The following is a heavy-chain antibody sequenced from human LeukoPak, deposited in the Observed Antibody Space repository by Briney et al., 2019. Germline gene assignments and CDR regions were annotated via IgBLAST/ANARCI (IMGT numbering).Heavy chain of an antibody. J-gene: IGHJ4*02. D-gene: IGHD3-3*01. Sequence: GASVKGSCKASGGTFSSYAISCVRQAPGQGLECMRPIIPIFGTANYAQKFKGRVTITADTSTSTAYMELRSLRSDDTAVYYCARDVGSLYDFWSGYIDYWGQGTLVTVSS. CDR3: ARDVGSLYDFWSGYIDY. CDR2: IIPIFGTA. V-gene: IGHV1-69*06. CDR1: GGTFSSYA.